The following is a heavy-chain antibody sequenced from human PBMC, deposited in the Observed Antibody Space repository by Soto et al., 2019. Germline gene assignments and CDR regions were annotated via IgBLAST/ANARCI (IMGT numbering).Heavy chain of an antibody. CDR1: GVSVSSGSFY. CDR3: ARVPLRYSSSHNFDS. CDR2: IYNTETF. J-gene: IGHJ4*02. Sequence: SETLSLTCSVSGVSVSSGSFYWNWIRQPPGKGLEWIGFIYNTETFNYNPSLKSRVTLSVDASKHQFSLKLSSVTAADTAVYYCARVPLRYSSSHNFDSWGQGALVTVSS. V-gene: IGHV4-61*01. D-gene: IGHD6-19*01.